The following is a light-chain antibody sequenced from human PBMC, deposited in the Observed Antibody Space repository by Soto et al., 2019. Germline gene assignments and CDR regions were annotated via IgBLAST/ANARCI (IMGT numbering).Light chain of an antibody. CDR2: GAS. V-gene: IGKV3-20*01. CDR3: HQYGSSPPYT. J-gene: IGKJ2*01. Sequence: ELVLTQSPGTLSLSPGERATLSCRASQSVSTTDIAWYQQKPGQAPRLLIYGASSRATGIPDRFSGSGSGTDFTLTISRLEPEDFAVYYCHQYGSSPPYTFGQGTKLEIK. CDR1: QSVSTTD.